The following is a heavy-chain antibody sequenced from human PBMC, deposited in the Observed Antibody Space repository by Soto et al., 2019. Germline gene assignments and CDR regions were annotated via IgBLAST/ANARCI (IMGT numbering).Heavy chain of an antibody. CDR1: GYTFSNYG. V-gene: IGHV1-18*01. CDR2: ISGYNGNT. Sequence: QVQLVQSGAEVKKPGASVTVSCKTSGYTFSNYGINWVRQAPGQGLEWMGWISGYNGNTNYAQTVQGRVTMTTDASTGTVYMELRSLKSDDTAIYYCSRFIMVGGWFDPNYYHGMEVWGQGTTVTVPS. CDR3: SRFIMVGGWFDPNYYHGMEV. J-gene: IGHJ6*02. D-gene: IGHD6-19*01.